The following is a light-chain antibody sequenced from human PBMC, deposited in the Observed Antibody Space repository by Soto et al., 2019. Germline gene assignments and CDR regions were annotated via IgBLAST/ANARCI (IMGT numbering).Light chain of an antibody. J-gene: IGKJ4*01. V-gene: IGKV3-15*01. Sequence: EIVMTQSPATLSASPGERATLSCRASQSVTNNLAWYQKKPGQAPRLLIYGASTTATGIPARFRGSGSGTEFTLTISRLQSEDFAVYYCQQYSDWPPLTFGGGTKVEIK. CDR2: GAS. CDR1: QSVTNN. CDR3: QQYSDWPPLT.